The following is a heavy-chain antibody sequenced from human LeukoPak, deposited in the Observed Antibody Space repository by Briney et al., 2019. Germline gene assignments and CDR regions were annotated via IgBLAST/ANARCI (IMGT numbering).Heavy chain of an antibody. V-gene: IGHV4-31*03. CDR1: GGSISSGGYY. D-gene: IGHD6-13*01. CDR2: IYYSGST. CDR3: ARSHPDSSSWYGRGYFDY. Sequence: TLSLTCTVSGGSISSGGYYWSWIRQHPGKGLEWIGYIYYSGSTYYNPSLKSRVTISVDTSKNQFSLKLSSVTAADTAVYYCARSHPDSSSWYGRGYFDYWGQGTLVTVSS. J-gene: IGHJ4*02.